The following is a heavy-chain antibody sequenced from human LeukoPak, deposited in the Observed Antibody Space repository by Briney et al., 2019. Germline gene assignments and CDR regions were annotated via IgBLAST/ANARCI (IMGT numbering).Heavy chain of an antibody. Sequence: GGSLRLSCAASGFTFSSYAMHWVRQAPGKGLEWVTFLQYGGANKYYADSVRGRFTISRDNSKNTVYLQMSSLRPEDTAVYYCASRGFGVAVDWGQGTLVTVS. CDR2: LQYGGANK. D-gene: IGHD3-3*01. J-gene: IGHJ4*02. CDR1: GFTFSSYA. CDR3: ASRGFGVAVD. V-gene: IGHV3-30*02.